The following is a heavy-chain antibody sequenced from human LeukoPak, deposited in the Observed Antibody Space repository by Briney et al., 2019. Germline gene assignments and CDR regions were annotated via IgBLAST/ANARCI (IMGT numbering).Heavy chain of an antibody. Sequence: GGSLRLSCAASGFTFSTYGMNWVRQAPGKGLEWVSAISGSGGSTYYADPVKGRFTISRDNSKNTLYLQMNSLRAEDTAVYYCARDLRYYDSSGYLGDAFDIWGQGTMVTVSS. D-gene: IGHD3-22*01. V-gene: IGHV3-23*01. CDR1: GFTFSTYG. J-gene: IGHJ3*02. CDR2: ISGSGGST. CDR3: ARDLRYYDSSGYLGDAFDI.